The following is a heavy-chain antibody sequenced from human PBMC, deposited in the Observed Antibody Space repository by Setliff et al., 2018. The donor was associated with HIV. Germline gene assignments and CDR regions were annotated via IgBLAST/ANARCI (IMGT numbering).Heavy chain of an antibody. V-gene: IGHV5-10-1*01. J-gene: IGHJ3*01. CDR1: GYIFSTYW. CDR2: INPSDSYA. CDR3: ARRDGRSMNAFQI. Sequence: GESLKISCKGSGYIFSTYWISWVRQMPGKGLEWMGRINPSDSYANYSPSFQGHVTISADKSIATAYLQLNNLKASDTATYYCARRDGRSMNAFQIWGPGTMVTV. D-gene: IGHD2-21*01.